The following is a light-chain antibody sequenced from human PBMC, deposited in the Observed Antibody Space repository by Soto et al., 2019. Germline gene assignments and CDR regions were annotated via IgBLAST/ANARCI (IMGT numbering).Light chain of an antibody. J-gene: IGLJ2*01. Sequence: QSVLTQPPSASGTPGQRVTISCSGSSSNIRSNTVNWYQQLPGTAPKLLIYSNDQRPSGVPDRFSGSKSGTSASLAINGLQSEDEADYYCAAWDDSLNGRVFGGGTKLTVL. CDR2: SND. CDR3: AAWDDSLNGRV. CDR1: SSNIRSNT. V-gene: IGLV1-44*01.